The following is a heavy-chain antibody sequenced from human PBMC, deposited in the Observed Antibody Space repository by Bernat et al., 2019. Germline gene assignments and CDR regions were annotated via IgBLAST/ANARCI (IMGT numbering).Heavy chain of an antibody. CDR2: ITSGGGGT. CDR3: AKDNLWLGGILYPGRYFFDY. J-gene: IGHJ4*02. Sequence: EVQLLESGGGLVQPGGSLRLSCAASGFSFSTCAMSWVRQAPGKGLEWVSAITSGGGGTYYAASVEGRFTITRDNSNNMLYLQMSGLRAEDTAVYYCAKDNLWLGGILYPGRYFFDYWGQGTQLTVS. D-gene: IGHD2-8*01. CDR1: GFSFSTCA. V-gene: IGHV3-23*01.